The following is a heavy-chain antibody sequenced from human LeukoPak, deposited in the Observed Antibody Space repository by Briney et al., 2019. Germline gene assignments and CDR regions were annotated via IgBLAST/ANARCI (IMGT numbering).Heavy chain of an antibody. Sequence: EASVTVSCKASGYTFTSYDINWVRQAPGQGLEWMGWMNPNSGNTGYAQKFQGRVTMTRNTSISTAYMELSSLRSEDTAVYYCASSSSYRLGYYYYMDVWGKGTTVTVSS. CDR1: GYTFTSYD. D-gene: IGHD6-6*01. J-gene: IGHJ6*03. CDR3: ASSSSYRLGYYYYMDV. CDR2: MNPNSGNT. V-gene: IGHV1-8*01.